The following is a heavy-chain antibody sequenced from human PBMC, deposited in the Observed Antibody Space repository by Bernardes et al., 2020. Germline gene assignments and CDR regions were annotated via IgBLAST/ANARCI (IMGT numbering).Heavy chain of an antibody. CDR3: ARRFVMITIFGVVIQDGMDV. D-gene: IGHD3-3*01. V-gene: IGHV4-39*01. CDR2: IYYSGST. CDR1: GGSISSSSYY. J-gene: IGHJ6*02. Sequence: SETLSLTCTVSGGSISSSSYYWGWIRQPPGKGLEWIGSIYYSGSTYYNPSLKSRVTISVDTSKNQFSLKLSSVTAADTAVYYCARRFVMITIFGVVIQDGMDVWGQGTTVTVSS.